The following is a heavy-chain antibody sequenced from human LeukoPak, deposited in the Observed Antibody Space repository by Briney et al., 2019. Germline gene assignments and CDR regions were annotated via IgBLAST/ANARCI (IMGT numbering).Heavy chain of an antibody. Sequence: SETLSLTCTVSGGSISSSPYYWGWIRQPPGKGLEWIGSIYYSGSTYYNPSLKSRVTISVDTSKNQFSLKLSSVTAADTAVYYCARDKTWFDPWGQGTLVTVSS. CDR1: GGSISSSPYY. J-gene: IGHJ5*02. CDR2: IYYSGST. V-gene: IGHV4-39*07. CDR3: ARDKTWFDP.